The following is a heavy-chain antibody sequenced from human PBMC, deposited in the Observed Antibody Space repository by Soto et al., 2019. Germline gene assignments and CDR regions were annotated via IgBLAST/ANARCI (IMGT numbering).Heavy chain of an antibody. CDR1: GFTFSSYG. CDR3: ANAPCQVVAAGGGYGMDV. J-gene: IGHJ6*02. CDR2: ISYDGSNK. D-gene: IGHD2-15*01. Sequence: QVQLVESGGGVVQPGRSLRLSCAASGFTFSSYGMHWVRQAPGKGLEWVAVISYDGSNKYYADSVKGRFTISRDNSKNTLYLQMNSLRAEDMAVYYWANAPCQVVAAGGGYGMDVWGQGTTVTVSS. V-gene: IGHV3-30*18.